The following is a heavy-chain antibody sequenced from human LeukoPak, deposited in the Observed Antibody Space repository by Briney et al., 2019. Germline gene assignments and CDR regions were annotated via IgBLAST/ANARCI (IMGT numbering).Heavy chain of an antibody. Sequence: PGGSLRLSCAASGFTFSSYGMHWVRQAPGKGLEWVAVIWYDGSNKYYADSVKGRFTISRDNSKNTLYLQMNSLRAEDTAVYYCARDKNYYDSSGAFDIWGQGTMVTVSS. J-gene: IGHJ3*02. CDR3: ARDKNYYDSSGAFDI. D-gene: IGHD3-22*01. V-gene: IGHV3-33*01. CDR2: IWYDGSNK. CDR1: GFTFSSYG.